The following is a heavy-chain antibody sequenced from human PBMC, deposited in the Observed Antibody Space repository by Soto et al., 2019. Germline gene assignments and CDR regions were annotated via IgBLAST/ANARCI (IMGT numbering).Heavy chain of an antibody. J-gene: IGHJ5*02. CDR3: ARHRKVATGFDGWLDP. Sequence: QLQLQESGPGLVKPSETLSLTCTVSGDSFSSSFYYWGWIRQSPGKGLEWIASIYYTGSAYYNPSLKSRVTISVDTSKNQFSLKLSSVTASDTALYYCARHRKVATGFDGWLDPWGQGTLVTVSS. D-gene: IGHD1-1*01. CDR2: IYYTGSA. V-gene: IGHV4-39*01. CDR1: GDSFSSSFYY.